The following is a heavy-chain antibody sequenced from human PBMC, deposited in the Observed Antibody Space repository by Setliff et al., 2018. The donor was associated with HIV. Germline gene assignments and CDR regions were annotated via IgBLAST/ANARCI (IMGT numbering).Heavy chain of an antibody. J-gene: IGHJ6*02. V-gene: IGHV4-38-2*01. CDR2: IYHSGST. CDR1: GYSISSGYY. Sequence: SETLSLTCAVSGYSISSGYYWGWIRQPPGKGLEWIGSIYHSGSTYYNPSLKSRVTISIDTSRNQFSLTVSSVTAADTAVYYCARGHLGSYFPNYYYYGMDVWGQGTTVTVSS. CDR3: ARGHLGSYFPNYYYYGMDV. D-gene: IGHD1-26*01.